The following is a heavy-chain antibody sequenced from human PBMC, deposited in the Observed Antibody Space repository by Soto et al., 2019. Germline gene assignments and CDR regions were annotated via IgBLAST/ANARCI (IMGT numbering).Heavy chain of an antibody. Sequence: PGGSLRLSCAASGFTFSSYAMSWVRQAPGKGLEWVSAISGSGGSTYYADSVKGRFTISRDNSKNTLYLQMNSLRAEDTAVYYCAGSYTIFGVVTNYGMDVWGQGTTVTVSS. J-gene: IGHJ6*02. CDR2: ISGSGGST. CDR3: AGSYTIFGVVTNYGMDV. CDR1: GFTFSSYA. D-gene: IGHD3-3*01. V-gene: IGHV3-23*01.